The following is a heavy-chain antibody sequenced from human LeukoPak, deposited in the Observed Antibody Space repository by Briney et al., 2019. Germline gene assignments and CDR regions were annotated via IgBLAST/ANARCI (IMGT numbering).Heavy chain of an antibody. J-gene: IGHJ4*02. CDR1: GGSFSGYY. CDR3: AREQWLPYYFDY. V-gene: IGHV4-34*01. D-gene: IGHD6-19*01. Sequence: SETLSLTCAVYGGSFSGYYWSWIRQPPGKGLEWIGEINHSGSTNYNPSLKSRVTISVDTSKNQFSLKLSSVTAADTAVYYCAREQWLPYYFDYWGQGTLVTVSS. CDR2: INHSGST.